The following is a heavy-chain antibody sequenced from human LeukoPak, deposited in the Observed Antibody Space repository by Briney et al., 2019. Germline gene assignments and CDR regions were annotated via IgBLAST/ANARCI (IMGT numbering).Heavy chain of an antibody. J-gene: IGHJ5*02. Sequence: PGGSLRLSCAASGFTFSSYGMHWVRQAPGKGLEWVAFIRYDGSNKYYAGSVKGRFTISRDNSKNTLYLQMSSLRAEDTAVYYCAKVVRPAGDSSAWTGNWFDPWGQGTLVTVSS. V-gene: IGHV3-30*02. D-gene: IGHD6-19*01. CDR3: AKVVRPAGDSSAWTGNWFDP. CDR1: GFTFSSYG. CDR2: IRYDGSNK.